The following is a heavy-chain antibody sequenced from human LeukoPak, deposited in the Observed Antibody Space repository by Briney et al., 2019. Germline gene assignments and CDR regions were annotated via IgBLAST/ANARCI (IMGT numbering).Heavy chain of an antibody. CDR1: GFSFSSHG. CDR2: IQDDGSNK. D-gene: IGHD3-3*01. J-gene: IGHJ4*02. V-gene: IGHV3-30*02. CDR3: ASRPNDSWRGPFDY. Sequence: GGSLRLSCAASGFSFSSHGMHWVRQAPGKGLEWVAFIQDDGSNKYYADSVKGQFTISRDNSKNTLHLQMNSLRAEDTAVYYCASRPNDSWRGPFDYWGQGTLVTVSS.